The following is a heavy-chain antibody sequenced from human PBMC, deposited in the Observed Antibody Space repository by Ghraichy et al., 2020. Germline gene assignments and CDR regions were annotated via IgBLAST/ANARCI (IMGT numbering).Heavy chain of an antibody. CDR2: ISYDGSNK. J-gene: IGHJ6*02. D-gene: IGHD3-10*01. CDR3: ARDLYYGSGSYYRGTYYYYGMDV. V-gene: IGHV3-30*04. CDR1: GFTFSSYV. Sequence: GGSLRLSCAASGFTFSSYVLYWVRQAPGKGLAWVAVISYDGSNKDYADSVKGRFTISRDNSKNTLYLQMNSLRAEDTAVYYCARDLYYGSGSYYRGTYYYYGMDVWGPGTPVTFSS.